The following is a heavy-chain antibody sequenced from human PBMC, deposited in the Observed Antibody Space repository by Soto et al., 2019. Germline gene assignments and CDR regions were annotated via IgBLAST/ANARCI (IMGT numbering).Heavy chain of an antibody. V-gene: IGHV3-30*18. CDR3: AKVRGYSYGYYYYYGMDV. CDR1: GFTFSSYG. D-gene: IGHD5-18*01. CDR2: ISYDGSNK. J-gene: IGHJ6*02. Sequence: AGGSLRLSCAASGFTFSSYGMHWVRQAPGKGLEWVAVISYDGSNKYYADSVKGRFTISRDNSKNTLYLQMNSLRAEDTAVYYCAKVRGYSYGYYYYYGMDVWGQGTTVTVSS.